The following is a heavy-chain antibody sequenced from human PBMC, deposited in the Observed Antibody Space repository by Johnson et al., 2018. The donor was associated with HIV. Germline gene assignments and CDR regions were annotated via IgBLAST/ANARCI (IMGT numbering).Heavy chain of an antibody. CDR2: ISGSGDTA. CDR1: GVTFSNYA. Sequence: VQLVESGGGLVQPGGSLRLSCAASGVTFSNYAMSWVRQAPGKGLEWVSAISGSGDTAYYADSVKGRFTISRDSSKNTLYLQMDSLRPEDTAVYYCAKIWGDIAATGDAFDIWGQGTMVTVSS. J-gene: IGHJ3*02. V-gene: IGHV3-23*04. CDR3: AKIWGDIAATGDAFDI. D-gene: IGHD5-12*01.